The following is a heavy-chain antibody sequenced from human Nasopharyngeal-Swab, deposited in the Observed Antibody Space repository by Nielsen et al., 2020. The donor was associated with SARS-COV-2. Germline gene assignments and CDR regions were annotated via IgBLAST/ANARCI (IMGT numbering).Heavy chain of an antibody. CDR1: GDTFSSSA. V-gene: IGHV1-69*06. D-gene: IGHD3-3*01. J-gene: IGHJ3*02. Sequence: SVKVSCKASGDTFSSSAITWVRQAPGQGLEWMGGFIPMFGTADYAQKFQGRVTITADKSTSTAYMELSSLRSEDTAVYYCARGDTIFGKGSYDAFDIWGQGTMVTVSS. CDR3: ARGDTIFGKGSYDAFDI. CDR2: FIPMFGTA.